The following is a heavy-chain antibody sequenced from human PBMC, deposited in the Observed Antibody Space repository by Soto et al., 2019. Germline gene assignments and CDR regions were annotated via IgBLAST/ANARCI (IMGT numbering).Heavy chain of an antibody. CDR2: INHSGST. Sequence: QVQLQQWGAGLLKPSETLSLTCAVYGGSFSGYYWSWIRQPPGKGLEWIGEINHSGSTNYNPSLKSRVTISVDTSKNQFSLKLSSVTAADTAVYYCARKILWFGANWFDPWGQGTLVTVSS. J-gene: IGHJ5*02. CDR1: GGSFSGYY. V-gene: IGHV4-34*01. D-gene: IGHD3-10*01. CDR3: ARKILWFGANWFDP.